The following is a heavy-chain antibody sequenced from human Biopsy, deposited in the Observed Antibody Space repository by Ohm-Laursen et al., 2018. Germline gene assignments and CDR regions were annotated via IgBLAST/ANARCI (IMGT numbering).Heavy chain of an antibody. CDR2: IYNDVST. V-gene: IGHV4-59*01. CDR3: ARGYAGLYEAFDF. Sequence: SETLSLTCSVSGGSISSSYWSWIRQPPGKGLEWIGNIYNDVSTKYNPSLRSRVTISADKSANQFSLKLRSVTAADTAVYYCARGYAGLYEAFDFWGQGTVVTVAS. CDR1: GGSISSSY. D-gene: IGHD5-18*01. J-gene: IGHJ3*01.